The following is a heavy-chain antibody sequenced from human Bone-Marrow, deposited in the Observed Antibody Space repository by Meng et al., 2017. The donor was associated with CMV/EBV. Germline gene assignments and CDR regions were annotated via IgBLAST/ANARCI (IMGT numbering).Heavy chain of an antibody. CDR1: GFTFSSYA. CDR2: ISGSGGST. CDR3: ARDPRAYFDY. V-gene: IGHV3-23*01. Sequence: GESLKISCAASGFTFSSYAMSWVRQAPGKGLEWVSAISGSGGSTYYADSVKGRFTISRDNAKNSLYLQMNSLRAEDTAVYYCARDPRAYFDYWGQGTLVTVSS. J-gene: IGHJ4*02.